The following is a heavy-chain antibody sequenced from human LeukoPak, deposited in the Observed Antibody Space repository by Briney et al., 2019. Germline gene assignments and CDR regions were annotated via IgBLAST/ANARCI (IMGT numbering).Heavy chain of an antibody. CDR1: GYSFTSYW. V-gene: IGHV5-51*01. D-gene: IGHD3-10*01. CDR3: ARVGITMVRGLLYGMDV. CDR2: IYPGDSDT. J-gene: IGHJ6*02. Sequence: GESLKISCKGSGYSFTSYWIGWVRQMPGKGLEWMGIIYPGDSDTRYSPSFQGQVTISADKSTSTAYLQWSSLKASDTAMYYCARVGITMVRGLLYGMDVWGQGTTVTVSS.